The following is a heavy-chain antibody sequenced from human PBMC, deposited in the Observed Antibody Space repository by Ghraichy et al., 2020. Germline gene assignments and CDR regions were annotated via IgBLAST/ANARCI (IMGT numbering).Heavy chain of an antibody. D-gene: IGHD5-12*01. CDR1: GDSISDYF. CDR2: IYNSRST. Sequence: SETLSLTCSVSGDSISDYFWSWIRQLAGTGLEWIGRIYNSRSTNYNPSFKSRVTMSVDTSKKQLFLKLTSVTAADTAIYYCARAPRGPVAAEYFHQWGQGTVVTVSS. V-gene: IGHV4-4*07. J-gene: IGHJ1*01. CDR3: ARAPRGPVAAEYFHQ.